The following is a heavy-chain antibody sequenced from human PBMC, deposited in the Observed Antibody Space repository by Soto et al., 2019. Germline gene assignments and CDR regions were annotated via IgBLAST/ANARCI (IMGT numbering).Heavy chain of an antibody. CDR2: INPNSGGT. D-gene: IGHD6-19*01. J-gene: IGHJ3*02. V-gene: IGHV1-2*04. CDR3: ARQGSVAGTYNAPYDI. Sequence: ASVKVSCKASGYTFTGYYMHWVRQAPGQGLEWMGWINPNSGGTNYAQKFQGWVTMTRDTSISTAYMELSRLRSDDTAMYYCARQGSVAGTYNAPYDIWGQGTMVTVSS. CDR1: GYTFTGYY.